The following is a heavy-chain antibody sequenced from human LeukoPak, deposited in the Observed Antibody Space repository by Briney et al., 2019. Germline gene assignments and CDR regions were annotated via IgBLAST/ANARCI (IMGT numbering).Heavy chain of an antibody. J-gene: IGHJ4*02. V-gene: IGHV3-48*01. CDR3: AREHGNYLRH. Sequence: GGSLRLSCAASGITFSSYSMNWVRQAPGKGLEWVSYISTRGSTLHYADSVKGRFTVSRDNANNSLYLQMNSLRAEDTAVYYCAREHGNYLRHWGQGTLVTVSS. D-gene: IGHD1-7*01. CDR2: ISTRGSTL. CDR1: GITFSSYS.